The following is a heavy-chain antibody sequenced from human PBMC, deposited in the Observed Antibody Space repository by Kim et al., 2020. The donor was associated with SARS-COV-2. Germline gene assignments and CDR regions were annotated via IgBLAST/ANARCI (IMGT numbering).Heavy chain of an antibody. D-gene: IGHD6-13*01. Sequence: NYAQKFQGRVTMTRDTSISTAYMELSRLGSDDTAVYYCARQYSSSWYIDYWGQGTLVTVSS. V-gene: IGHV1-2*02. J-gene: IGHJ4*02. CDR3: ARQYSSSWYIDY.